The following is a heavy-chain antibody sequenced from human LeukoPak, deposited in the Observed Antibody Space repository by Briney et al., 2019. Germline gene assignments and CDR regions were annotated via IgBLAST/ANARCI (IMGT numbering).Heavy chain of an antibody. D-gene: IGHD3-22*01. J-gene: IGHJ4*02. CDR3: ARDLRYYYDSSGYYYPDY. CDR1: NGSISSHY. CDR2: IYNTGST. Sequence: SETLSLTCTVSNGSISSHYWSWIRQPAGEGLEWIGRIYNTGSTNYNPSLKSRVTMSVDTSKNQFSLKLSSVTAADTAVYYCARDLRYYYDSSGYYYPDYWGQGTLVTVSS. V-gene: IGHV4-4*07.